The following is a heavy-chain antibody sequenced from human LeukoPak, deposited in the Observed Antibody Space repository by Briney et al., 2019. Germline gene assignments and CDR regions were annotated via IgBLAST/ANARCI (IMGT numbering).Heavy chain of an antibody. CDR2: ISGSGVGT. V-gene: IGHV3-23*01. D-gene: IGHD2-15*01. CDR3: AKDQSPHCSGDRCYAVDC. Sequence: GGSLRLSCAASGFTFSSYAMSWVRQAPGEGREWVSAISGSGVGTYYADSVKGRFTISRDKSKNTLYLQMNSLRGEDTAIYFCAKDQSPHCSGDRCYAVDCWGQGTLVTVSS. J-gene: IGHJ4*02. CDR1: GFTFSSYA.